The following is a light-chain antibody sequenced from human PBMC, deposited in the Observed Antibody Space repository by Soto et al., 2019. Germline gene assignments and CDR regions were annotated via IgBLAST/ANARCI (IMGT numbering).Light chain of an antibody. V-gene: IGKV1-9*01. Sequence: IRLTQSPSCLSSSLVASVTITYLASQGISSFLAWYQQKPGKAPKLLIHAASTLQSGVPSRFSGSGSGTDFTLTISSLQPEDFATYFCQQPNSYPITFGQGTRLEIK. J-gene: IGKJ5*01. CDR2: AAS. CDR3: QQPNSYPIT. CDR1: QGISSF.